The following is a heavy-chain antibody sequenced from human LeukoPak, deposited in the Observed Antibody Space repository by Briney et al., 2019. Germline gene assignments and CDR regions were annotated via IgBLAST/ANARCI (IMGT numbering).Heavy chain of an antibody. V-gene: IGHV3-48*03. D-gene: IGHD3-3*01. CDR1: ALSFTRYA. CDR2: INTERSKK. J-gene: IGHJ4*02. CDR3: ARDTYEPRLIDS. Sequence: GGCLSLAWAAAALSFTRYAVDCVSQPRGDCRGWLYYINTERSKKHDAHTVKGRVTISRHNAKNTLYLQLSSQRAEDSAVYYCARDTYEPRLIDSWGQGTLVTVSS.